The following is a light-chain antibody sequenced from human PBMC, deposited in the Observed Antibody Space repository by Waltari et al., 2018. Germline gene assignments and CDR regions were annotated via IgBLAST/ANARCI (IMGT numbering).Light chain of an antibody. CDR1: QSVLYNPTNKNY. CDR2: WAS. CDR3: QQYYSPPYT. J-gene: IGKJ2*01. Sequence: DIVMTQSPDSLAVSLGERPTTSCTSSQSVLYNPTNKNYLAWYQHKSGQPPKLLIYWASTRESGVPDRFSGSGSGTDFTLTIGSLQAEDVAVYYCQQYYSPPYTFGQGTKLEIK. V-gene: IGKV4-1*01.